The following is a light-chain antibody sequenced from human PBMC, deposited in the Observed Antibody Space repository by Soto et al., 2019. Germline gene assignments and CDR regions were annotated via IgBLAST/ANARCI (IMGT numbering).Light chain of an antibody. J-gene: IGKJ5*01. CDR1: QDISSY. CDR2: AAS. V-gene: IGKV1-9*01. CDR3: QQYYSYPIT. Sequence: IKLTQSPAFLSASIGDRVTITCRASQDISSYLAWYQLKPGKAPKLLIYAASTLQSGVPSRFSGSGSGTDFTLTISCLQSEDFATYYCQQYYSYPITFGQGTRLETK.